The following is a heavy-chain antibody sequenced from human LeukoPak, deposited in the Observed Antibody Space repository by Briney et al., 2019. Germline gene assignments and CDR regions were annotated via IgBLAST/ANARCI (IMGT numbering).Heavy chain of an antibody. V-gene: IGHV3-30*04. CDR3: ASGFYGSGSYRYGMDV. Sequence: GRSLRPSCAASGFTFSSYAMHWVRQAPGKGLEWVAVISYDGSNKYYADSVKGRFTISRDNSKNTLYLQMNSLRAEDTAVYYCASGFYGSGSYRYGMDVWGQGTTVTVSS. D-gene: IGHD3-10*01. CDR1: GFTFSSYA. J-gene: IGHJ6*02. CDR2: ISYDGSNK.